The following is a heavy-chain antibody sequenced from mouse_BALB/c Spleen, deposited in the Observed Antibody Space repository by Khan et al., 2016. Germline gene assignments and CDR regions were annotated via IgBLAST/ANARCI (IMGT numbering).Heavy chain of an antibody. CDR3: ARGDY. CDR2: ISSGSSTI. V-gene: IGHV5-17*02. Sequence: EVELVESGGGLVQPGGSRKLSCAASGFTFSRFGMHWVRQAPEKGLEWVAYISSGSSTIYYADTLKGRLAIARDNPKNALFLQMTSVRSEDTAMYYCARGDYWGQGTTLTVSS. CDR1: GFTFSRFG. J-gene: IGHJ2*01.